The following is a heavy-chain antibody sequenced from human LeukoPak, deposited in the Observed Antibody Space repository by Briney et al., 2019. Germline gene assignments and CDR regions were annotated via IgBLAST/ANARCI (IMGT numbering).Heavy chain of an antibody. V-gene: IGHV3-64*01. Sequence: SGGSLSLSCAVSGFILWCYAMHCARHATGEGVEYVSDISSKGGSTYYANSVKSRFTISRDNSKNTLYLQMGSLRAEDMAVYYCARVPGPRDYWGQGTLVTVSS. CDR3: ARVPGPRDY. CDR1: GFILWCYA. CDR2: ISSKGGST. J-gene: IGHJ4*02.